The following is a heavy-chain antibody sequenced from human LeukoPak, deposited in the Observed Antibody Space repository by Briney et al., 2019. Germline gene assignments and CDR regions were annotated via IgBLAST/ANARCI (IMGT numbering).Heavy chain of an antibody. CDR3: ASYDYGGNPGY. CDR1: GGSISNYH. J-gene: IGHJ4*02. D-gene: IGHD4-23*01. Sequence: SETLSLTCTVSGGSISNYHWSWIRQPPGKGLEWIGYIYYSGSTNYNPSLKSRVTISVDTSKNQFSLKLSSVTAADTAVYYCASYDYGGNPGYWGQGTLVTVSS. CDR2: IYYSGST. V-gene: IGHV4-59*12.